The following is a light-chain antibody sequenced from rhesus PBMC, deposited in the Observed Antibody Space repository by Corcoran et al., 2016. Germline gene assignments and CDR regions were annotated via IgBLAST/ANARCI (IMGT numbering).Light chain of an antibody. J-gene: IGKJ2*01. Sequence: EIVMTQSPATLSLSPGERATLSCRASQIVSHNLAWYQQKPGQAPNLPIYGSSRRAPGIPDRFSASWSGTDFTLTISNLEPEDFATYYCQHYYSTPYSFGQGTKVEIK. CDR3: QHYYSTPYS. CDR1: QIVSHN. V-gene: IGKV3-42*03. CDR2: GSS.